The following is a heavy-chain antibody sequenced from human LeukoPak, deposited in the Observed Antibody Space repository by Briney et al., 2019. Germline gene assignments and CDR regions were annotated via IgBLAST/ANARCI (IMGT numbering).Heavy chain of an antibody. V-gene: IGHV5-51*01. D-gene: IGHD3-9*01. CDR1: GYSFTSYW. CDR2: IYPGDSDT. CDR3: ARPKRRYFDWLSDHDAFDI. Sequence: GESLKISCKGSGYSFTSYWIGWVRQMPGKGLERMGIIYPGDSDTRYSPSFQGQVTISADKSISTAYLQWSSLKASDTAMYYCARPKRRYFDWLSDHDAFDIWGQGTMVTVSS. J-gene: IGHJ3*02.